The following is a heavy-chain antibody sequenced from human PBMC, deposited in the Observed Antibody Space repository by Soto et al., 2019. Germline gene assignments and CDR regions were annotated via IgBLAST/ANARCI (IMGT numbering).Heavy chain of an antibody. J-gene: IGHJ4*02. Sequence: NPGGSLRLSCAASGFTFSSYSMNWVRQAPGKGLEWVSSISSSSSYTNYADSVKGRFTISRDNAKNSLYLQMNSLRAEDTAVYYCARDHHRYSGYDYVDYWGQGILVTVSS. CDR1: GFTFSSYS. V-gene: IGHV3-21*04. CDR3: ARDHHRYSGYDYVDY. D-gene: IGHD5-12*01. CDR2: ISSSSSYT.